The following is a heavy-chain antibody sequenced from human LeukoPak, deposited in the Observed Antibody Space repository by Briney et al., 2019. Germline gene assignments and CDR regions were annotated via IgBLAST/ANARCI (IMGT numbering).Heavy chain of an antibody. CDR2: IYYSGST. J-gene: IGHJ5*02. V-gene: IGHV4-39*07. CDR1: GGSISSSSYY. CDR3: ARALYYYDSSGHQRWFDP. Sequence: PSETLSLTCTVSGGSISSSSYYWGWIRQPPGKGLEWIGSIYYSGSTYYNPSLKSRVTISVDTSKNQFSLKLSSVTAADTAVYYCARALYYYDSSGHQRWFDPWGQGTLVTVSS. D-gene: IGHD3-22*01.